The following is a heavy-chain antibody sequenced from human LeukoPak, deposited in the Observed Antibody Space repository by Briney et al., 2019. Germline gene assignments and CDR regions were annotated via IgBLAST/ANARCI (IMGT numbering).Heavy chain of an antibody. CDR2: FGGSSSGYT. V-gene: IGHV3-11*05. CDR3: ARDRGAVAATWFDY. J-gene: IGHJ4*02. Sequence: KPGGSLRLSCAASGFTFSGYYMSWIRQAPGEGLEWVLCFGGSSSGYTNYADSVKGRFTISRDNAKNSLYLQMDGLRVEDTAVYYCARDRGAVAATWFDYWGQGTLVIVSS. D-gene: IGHD6-19*01. CDR1: GFTFSGYY.